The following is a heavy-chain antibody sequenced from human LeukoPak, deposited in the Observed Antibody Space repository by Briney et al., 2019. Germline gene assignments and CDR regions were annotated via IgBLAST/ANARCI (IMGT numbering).Heavy chain of an antibody. Sequence: ASETLSLTCTVSGGSISSYYWSWMRQPPGKGLEWIGYIYYSGSTNYNPSLKSRVTISVDTSKNQFSLKLSSVTAADTAVYYCARAMGGGFDYWGQGTLVTVSS. CDR2: IYYSGST. D-gene: IGHD3-16*01. CDR3: ARAMGGGFDY. J-gene: IGHJ4*02. V-gene: IGHV4-59*01. CDR1: GGSISSYY.